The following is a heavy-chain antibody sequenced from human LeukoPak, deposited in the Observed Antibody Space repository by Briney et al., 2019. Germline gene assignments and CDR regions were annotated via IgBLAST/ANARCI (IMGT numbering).Heavy chain of an antibody. Sequence: GGSLRLSCAASGFTFSKYSMNWVRQAPGKGLEWVSSINSSSSYRYSAYSVRGRFTITRDNAKNSLNLQMNSQRAEDTAVYYCMSYAGRSDDYWGQGTLVTVSS. CDR1: GFTFSKYS. CDR3: MSYAGRSDDY. D-gene: IGHD3-16*01. CDR2: INSSSSYR. V-gene: IGHV3-21*01. J-gene: IGHJ4*02.